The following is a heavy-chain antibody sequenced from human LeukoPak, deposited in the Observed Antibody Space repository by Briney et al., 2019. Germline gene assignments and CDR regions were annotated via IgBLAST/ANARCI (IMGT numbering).Heavy chain of an antibody. CDR2: ISAYNGNT. Sequence: ASVKVSCKASGYTFTSYGISWVRQAPGQGLEWMGWISAYNGNTNYAQKLQGRVTMTTDTSTSTAYMELRSLRSDDTAVYYCARGQTSGSYLATFDYWGQGTLVTVSS. J-gene: IGHJ4*02. V-gene: IGHV1-18*01. CDR3: ARGQTSGSYLATFDY. D-gene: IGHD3-10*01. CDR1: GYTFTSYG.